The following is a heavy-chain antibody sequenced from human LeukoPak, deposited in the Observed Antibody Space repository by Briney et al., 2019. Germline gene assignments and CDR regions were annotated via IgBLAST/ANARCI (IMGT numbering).Heavy chain of an antibody. CDR2: INGDGSST. CDR3: ARGPIVGVYI. CDR1: GFTFTSYW. D-gene: IGHD3-22*01. J-gene: IGHJ3*02. Sequence: GGSLRLSCAASGFTFTSYWIHWVRQAPGKGLVWVSRINGDGSSTKYADSVKGRFTISRDNAKNTLYLQMNSLRAEDTAIYYCARGPIVGVYIWGQGTMVTVSS. V-gene: IGHV3-74*03.